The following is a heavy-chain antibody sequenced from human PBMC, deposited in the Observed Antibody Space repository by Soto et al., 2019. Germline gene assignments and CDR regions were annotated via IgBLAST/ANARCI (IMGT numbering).Heavy chain of an antibody. J-gene: IGHJ5*02. CDR1: GYTFTGDY. Sequence: QVQLVQSGAEVKKPGASVSVSCKASGYTFTGDYLHWVRQAPGQGLEWMACINPKSGYTKSAQKFQARVTLIRDTSISTAYMELRSLRSEDTAVYCCARYTGSNSLVDPWGQGTVVTVSS. CDR2: INPKSGYT. CDR3: ARYTGSNSLVDP. V-gene: IGHV1-2*02. D-gene: IGHD1-26*01.